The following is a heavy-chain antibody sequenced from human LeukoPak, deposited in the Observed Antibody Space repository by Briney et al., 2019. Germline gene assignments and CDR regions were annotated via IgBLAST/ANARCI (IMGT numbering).Heavy chain of an antibody. CDR1: GFTFSSYS. J-gene: IGHJ5*02. Sequence: PGGSLRLSCAASGFTFSSYSMNWVRQAPGKGLEWLSYISSDSSIIYYADSVKGRFTISRGNAKNSLYLQMNSLRDEDTAVYYCARDNRHCSGGTCYRARENWFDPWGRGTLVTVSS. D-gene: IGHD2-15*01. CDR3: ARDNRHCSGGTCYRARENWFDP. V-gene: IGHV3-48*02. CDR2: ISSDSSII.